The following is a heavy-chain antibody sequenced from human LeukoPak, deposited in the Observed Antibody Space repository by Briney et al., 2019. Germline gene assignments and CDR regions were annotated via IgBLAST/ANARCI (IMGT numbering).Heavy chain of an antibody. Sequence: SETLSLTCAVYGGSFSGYYWSWIRQPPGKGLEWIGEINHSGSTNYNPSLKSRVTISVDTSKNQFSLKLSSVTAADTAMYYCARQPYSGTYGALDYWGQGTLVTVSS. D-gene: IGHD1-26*01. V-gene: IGHV4-34*01. CDR2: INHSGST. CDR1: GGSFSGYY. J-gene: IGHJ4*02. CDR3: ARQPYSGTYGALDY.